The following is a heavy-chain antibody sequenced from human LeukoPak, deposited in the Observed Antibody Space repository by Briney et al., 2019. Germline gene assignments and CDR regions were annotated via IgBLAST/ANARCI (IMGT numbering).Heavy chain of an antibody. V-gene: IGHV3-30*04. J-gene: IGHJ4*02. CDR2: ISYDGSNK. D-gene: IGHD3-22*01. CDR1: GFTLSSYA. Sequence: GRSLRLSCAASGFTLSSYAMHWVRQAPGKGLEWVAVISYDGSNKYYADSVEGRFTISRDNSKNTLYLQMNSLRAEDTAVYYCARGLDYYDSSGLVDYWGQGTLVTVSS. CDR3: ARGLDYYDSSGLVDY.